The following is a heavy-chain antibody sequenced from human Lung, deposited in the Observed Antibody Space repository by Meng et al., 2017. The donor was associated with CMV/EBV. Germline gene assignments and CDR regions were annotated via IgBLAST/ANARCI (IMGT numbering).Heavy chain of an antibody. CDR1: GYTFTGYD. J-gene: IGHJ4*01. CDR2: MNPNTGDT. CDR3: VRGNWRDY. D-gene: IGHD1-1*01. Sequence: SXXVSCKASGYTFTGYDINWVRQATGQGLEWMGWMNPNTGDTGYAQEFQGRVTMTSNSSISTAYMELSSLISEDTAIYYCVRGNWRDYWGQGTLVTVSS. V-gene: IGHV1-8*01.